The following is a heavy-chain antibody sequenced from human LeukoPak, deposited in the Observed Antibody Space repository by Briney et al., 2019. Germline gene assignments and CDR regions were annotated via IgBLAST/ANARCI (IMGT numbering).Heavy chain of an antibody. CDR1: GFTFSSYW. CDR2: IQQDGSEK. J-gene: IGHJ4*02. D-gene: IGHD3/OR15-3a*01. Sequence: GGSLRLSCAASGFTFSSYWMAWVRQAPGKGRECVANIQQDGSEKYYVDSVKGRFTISRDNAKNSLYLQRNSLRAQDTAVYYCARDRIGRGDYWGQGTLVSVSS. CDR3: ARDRIGRGDY. V-gene: IGHV3-7*05.